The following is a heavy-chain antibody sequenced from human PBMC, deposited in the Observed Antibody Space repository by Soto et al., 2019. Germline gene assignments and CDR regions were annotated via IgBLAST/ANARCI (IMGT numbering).Heavy chain of an antibody. CDR1: GGSFSAYY. Sequence: PSETLSLTCAVYGGSFSAYYWGWIRQSPRKGLEGIGEINHSGDTRYIPSLKSRVTISVDTSKNQFSVRLNSVTAADSAVYYCARTRKKKHSYNYDLDVWGQGTTVTVSS. J-gene: IGHJ6*02. V-gene: IGHV4-34*01. CDR3: ARTRKKKHSYNYDLDV. CDR2: INHSGDT.